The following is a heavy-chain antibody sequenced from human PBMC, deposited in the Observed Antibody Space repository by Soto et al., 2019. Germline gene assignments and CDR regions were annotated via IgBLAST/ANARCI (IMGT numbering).Heavy chain of an antibody. CDR3: AKAGYYDSSGYYELDY. CDR1: GFTFSSYG. D-gene: IGHD3-22*01. Sequence: ESVGGVVQPGRSLRLSCAASGFTFSSYGMHWVRQAPGKGLEWVAVVLYDGRNKYYADSVKGRFTISRDNSKNTVYLQMNSLRAEDTAVYYCAKAGYYDSSGYYELDYWGQGTLVTVSS. V-gene: IGHV3-30*18. CDR2: VLYDGRNK. J-gene: IGHJ4*02.